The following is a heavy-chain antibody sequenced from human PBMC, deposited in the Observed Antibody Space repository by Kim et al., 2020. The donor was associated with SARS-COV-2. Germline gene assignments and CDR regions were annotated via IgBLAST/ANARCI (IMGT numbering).Heavy chain of an antibody. CDR1: GDSINSGGFY. CDR2: IYYSGST. D-gene: IGHD6-13*01. V-gene: IGHV4-31*03. CDR3: ARLQLAAAAPDY. J-gene: IGHJ4*02. Sequence: SETLSLTCTVSGDSINSGGFYWTWIRQHPGKGLEWIGYIYYSGSTYYNPSLESRVSISVDSSKTQFSLKLSSVTAADAAVYYCARLQLAAAAPDYWGQGTLVTVSS.